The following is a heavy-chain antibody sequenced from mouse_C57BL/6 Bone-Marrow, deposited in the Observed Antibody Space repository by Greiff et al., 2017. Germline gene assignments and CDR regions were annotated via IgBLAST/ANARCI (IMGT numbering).Heavy chain of an antibody. V-gene: IGHV1-74*01. CDR1: GYTFTSYW. D-gene: IGHD1-1*01. CDR2: IHPSDSDT. Sequence: QVQLQQPGAELVKPGASVKVSCKASGYTFTSYWMHWVKQRPGQGLEWIGRIHPSDSDTNYNQKFKGKATLTVDKSSSTAYMRLSSLTSEDSAFYYYAIWKGRRFAYWGQGTLVTVSA. J-gene: IGHJ3*01. CDR3: AIWKGRRFAY.